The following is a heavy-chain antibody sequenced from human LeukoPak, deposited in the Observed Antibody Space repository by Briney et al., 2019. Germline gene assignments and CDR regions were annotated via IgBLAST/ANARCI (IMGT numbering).Heavy chain of an antibody. V-gene: IGHV3-53*01. CDR2: IYSGGTT. Sequence: PGGSLRLSCEVSGFPFRRRYMTWVRQPPGKGLECVAVIYSGGTTYHIDSVKGRFTISRDISKSTMYLEMNNLRVEDTATYYCASLEGGPSDGRWGQGTLVIVSS. J-gene: IGHJ4*02. CDR1: GFPFRRRY. D-gene: IGHD3-3*01. CDR3: ASLEGGPSDGR.